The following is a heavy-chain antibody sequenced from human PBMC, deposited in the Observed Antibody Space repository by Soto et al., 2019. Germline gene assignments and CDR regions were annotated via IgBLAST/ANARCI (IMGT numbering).Heavy chain of an antibody. D-gene: IGHD3-22*01. Sequence: GGSLRLSCAASGFTFSNAWMSWVRRAPGKGLEWVGRIKSKTDGGTTDYAAPVKGRFTISRDDSKNTLYLQMNSLKTEDTAVYYCTTNYYDSSGYYSDLGWGQGTLVTVSS. CDR2: IKSKTDGGTT. CDR1: GFTFSNAW. V-gene: IGHV3-15*01. J-gene: IGHJ4*02. CDR3: TTNYYDSSGYYSDLG.